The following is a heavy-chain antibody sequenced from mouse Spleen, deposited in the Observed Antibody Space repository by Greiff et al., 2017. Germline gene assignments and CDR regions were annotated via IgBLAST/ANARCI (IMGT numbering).Heavy chain of an antibody. Sequence: VKLQQSGAELVKPGASVKLSCKASGYTFTSYYMYWVKQRTGQGLEWIGEINPSNGGTNFNEKFKSKATLTVDKSSSTAYMQLSSLTSEDSAVYYCTIVRRGYAMDYWGQGTSVTVSS. CDR3: TIVRRGYAMDY. CDR2: INPSNGGT. D-gene: IGHD2-14*01. CDR1: GYTFTSYY. V-gene: IGHV1S16*01. J-gene: IGHJ4*01.